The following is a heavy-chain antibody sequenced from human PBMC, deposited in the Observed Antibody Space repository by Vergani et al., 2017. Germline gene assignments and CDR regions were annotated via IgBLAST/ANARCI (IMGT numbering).Heavy chain of an antibody. V-gene: IGHV3-21*01. J-gene: IGHJ3*02. Sequence: EVQLVESGGGLVKPGGSLRLSCAASGFTFSSYSMNWVRQAPGKGLEWVSSIRSSSSYIYYADSVKGRFTISRDNAKNSLYLQMNSLRAEDTAVYYCARDEGGSGWYRSDAFDIWGQGTMVTVSS. CDR2: IRSSSSYI. D-gene: IGHD6-19*01. CDR3: ARDEGGSGWYRSDAFDI. CDR1: GFTFSSYS.